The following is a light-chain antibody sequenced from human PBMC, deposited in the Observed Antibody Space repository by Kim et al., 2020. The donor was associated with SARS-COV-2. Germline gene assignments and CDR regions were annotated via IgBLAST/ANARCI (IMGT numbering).Light chain of an antibody. CDR1: QGISSY. Sequence: DIQLTQSPSFLSASVGDRVTITCRASQGISSYLAWYQQKPGKAPKLLIYAASTLQSGVPSRFSGSGSGTEFTLTISSPQPEDFATYYCQQLNSYPPWTFGQGTKVDIK. CDR2: AAS. V-gene: IGKV1-9*01. J-gene: IGKJ1*01. CDR3: QQLNSYPPWT.